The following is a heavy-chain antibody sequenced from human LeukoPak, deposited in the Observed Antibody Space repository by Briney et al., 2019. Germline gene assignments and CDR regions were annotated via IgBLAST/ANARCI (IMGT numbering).Heavy chain of an antibody. J-gene: IGHJ5*02. CDR1: GGSISSYY. V-gene: IGHV4-4*07. Sequence: SETLSLTCTVSGGSISSYYWSWIRQPAGKGLEWIGRIYTSGSTDYNPSLKSRVTMSVDTSKNQFSLKLTSVTAADTAVYYCARDGLNGSYYRWFDPWGQGTLVTVSS. D-gene: IGHD1-26*01. CDR3: ARDGLNGSYYRWFDP. CDR2: IYTSGST.